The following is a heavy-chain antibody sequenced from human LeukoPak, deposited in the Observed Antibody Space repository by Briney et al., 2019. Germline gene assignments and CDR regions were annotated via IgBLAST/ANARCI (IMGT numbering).Heavy chain of an antibody. CDR3: ARIRGYCSSTSCFNDH. CDR2: ISSGGSSI. D-gene: IGHD2-2*01. J-gene: IGHJ4*02. V-gene: IGHV3-48*03. Sequence: PGGSLRLSCAASGFTFSSYEMNWVRQAPGKGLEWVSYISSGGSSIYYADSVKGRFTISRDNAKNSLYLQMNSLRAEDTAVYYCARIRGYCSSTSCFNDHRGQGTLVTVSS. CDR1: GFTFSSYE.